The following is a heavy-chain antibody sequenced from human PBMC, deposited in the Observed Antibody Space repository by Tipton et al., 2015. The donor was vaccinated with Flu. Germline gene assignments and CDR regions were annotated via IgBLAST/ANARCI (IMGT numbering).Heavy chain of an antibody. CDR1: GYTFTSYY. D-gene: IGHD6-19*01. V-gene: IGHV1-46*01. J-gene: IGHJ5*02. Sequence: QVQLVQSGAEVKKPGASVKVSCKASGYTFTSYYMHWVRQAPGQGLEWMGIINPSGGSTSYAQKFQGRVTMTRDTSTGTVYMELSSLRSEDTAVYYCASAGIAVAGTDWFDPWGQGTLVTVSS. CDR2: INPSGGST. CDR3: ASAGIAVAGTDWFDP.